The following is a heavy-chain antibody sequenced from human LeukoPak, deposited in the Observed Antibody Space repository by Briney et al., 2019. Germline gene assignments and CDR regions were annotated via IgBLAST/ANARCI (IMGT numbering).Heavy chain of an antibody. CDR2: INHSGST. D-gene: IGHD6-6*01. Sequence: SETLSLTCAVYGGSFSGYYWSWIRQPPGKGLEWIGEINHSGSTNYNPSLKSRLTISVDTSKNQFSLKLSSVTAADTAVYYCAGGEYSSSYWGQGTLVTVSS. CDR1: GGSFSGYY. V-gene: IGHV4-34*01. J-gene: IGHJ4*02. CDR3: AGGEYSSSY.